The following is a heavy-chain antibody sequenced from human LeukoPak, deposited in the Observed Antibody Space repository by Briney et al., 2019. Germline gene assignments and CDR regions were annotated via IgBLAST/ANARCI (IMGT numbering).Heavy chain of an antibody. D-gene: IGHD3-22*01. J-gene: IGHJ5*02. CDR1: GGSISSSSYY. V-gene: IGHV4-39*07. Sequence: SETLSLTCTVSGGSISSSSYYWGWIRQPPGKGLEWIGSIYYSGSTYYNPSLKSRVTISVDTSKNQFSLKLSSVTAADTAVYYCAKYYYDSSGSRAAWFDPWGQGTLVTVSS. CDR2: IYYSGST. CDR3: AKYYYDSSGSRAAWFDP.